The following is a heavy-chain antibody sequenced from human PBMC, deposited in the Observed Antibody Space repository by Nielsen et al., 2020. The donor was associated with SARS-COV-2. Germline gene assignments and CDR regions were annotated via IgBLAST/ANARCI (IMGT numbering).Heavy chain of an antibody. V-gene: IGHV3-73*01. D-gene: IGHD3-22*01. J-gene: IGHJ4*02. CDR2: IRSKANSYAT. Sequence: GESLKISCAASGFTFSGSAMHWVRQASGKGLEWVGRIRSKANSYATAYAASVKGRFTISRDDSKNTAYLQMNSLKTEDTAVYYCTRPISSGYYLNPFDYWGQGTLVTVSS. CDR3: TRPISSGYYLNPFDY. CDR1: GFTFSGSA.